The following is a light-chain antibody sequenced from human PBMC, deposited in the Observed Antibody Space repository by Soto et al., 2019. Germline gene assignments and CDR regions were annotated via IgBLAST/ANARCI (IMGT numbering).Light chain of an antibody. CDR3: QQYGSSWT. V-gene: IGKV3-20*01. J-gene: IGKJ1*01. CDR1: QFIDRY. CDR2: DAS. Sequence: EIVLTQSPATLSLSPGERATLSCRASQFIDRYLAWYRQIPGQAPRLLIYDASNRATGIPDRFSGGGSGTDFTLTISRLEPEDFGMYYCQQYGSSWTFGQGTKVDIK.